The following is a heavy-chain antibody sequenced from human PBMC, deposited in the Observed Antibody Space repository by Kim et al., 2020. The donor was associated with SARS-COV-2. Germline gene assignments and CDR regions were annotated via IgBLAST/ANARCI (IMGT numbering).Heavy chain of an antibody. V-gene: IGHV3-23*01. CDR3: ARGTSATARWVT. CDR2: ISGSGGST. Sequence: LSLTCAASGFTFSSYVLGWVRQAQGKGLEWVSLISGSGGSTYYADSVKGRFTISRDNSDNTLYLQMNSLRVEDTAMYYCARGTSATARWVTWGQGTLVTVSS. CDR1: GFTFSSYV. J-gene: IGHJ4*02. D-gene: IGHD5-18*01.